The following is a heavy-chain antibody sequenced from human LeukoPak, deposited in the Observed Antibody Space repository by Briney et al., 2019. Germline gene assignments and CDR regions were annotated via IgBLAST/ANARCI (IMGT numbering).Heavy chain of an antibody. Sequence: ASVKVSCKASGYTFTSYGISWVRQAPGQGLEWMGWISAYNGNTNYAQKLQGRVTMTTDTSTSTAYMELSSLRSEDTAVYYCARGAAGGGWFPDYYYMDVWGKGTTVTVSS. CDR1: GYTFTSYG. V-gene: IGHV1-18*01. CDR3: ARGAAGGGWFPDYYYMDV. CDR2: ISAYNGNT. J-gene: IGHJ6*03. D-gene: IGHD6-19*01.